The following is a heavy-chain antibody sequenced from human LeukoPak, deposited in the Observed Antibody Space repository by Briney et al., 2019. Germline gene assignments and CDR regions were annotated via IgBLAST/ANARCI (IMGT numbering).Heavy chain of an antibody. J-gene: IGHJ4*02. CDR2: IIPIFGTA. Sequence: ASVKVSCKASGGTFSSYAISWVRQAPGQGLEWMGGIIPIFGTANYAQKFQGRVTITADESTSTAYMELSSLRSEDTAVYYCARAPLGMIVGLDWGQGTLVTVSS. CDR3: ARAPLGMIVGLD. V-gene: IGHV1-69*13. CDR1: GGTFSSYA. D-gene: IGHD3-22*01.